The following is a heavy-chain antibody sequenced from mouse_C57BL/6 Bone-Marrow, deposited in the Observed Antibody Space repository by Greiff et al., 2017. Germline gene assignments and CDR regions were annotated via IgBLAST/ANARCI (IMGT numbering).Heavy chain of an antibody. CDR1: GYTFTSYW. V-gene: IGHV1-50*01. Sequence: QVQLQQPGAELVKPGASVKLSCKASGYTFTSYWMQWVKQRPGQGLEWIGEIDPSDSYTNYNQKFKGKATLTVDTSSSTAYMQLSSLTSEDSAVYYGAREGDFNYYEYDWCAYWGQGTLVTVSA. CDR2: IDPSDSYT. J-gene: IGHJ3*01. D-gene: IGHD2-4*01. CDR3: AREGDFNYYEYDWCAY.